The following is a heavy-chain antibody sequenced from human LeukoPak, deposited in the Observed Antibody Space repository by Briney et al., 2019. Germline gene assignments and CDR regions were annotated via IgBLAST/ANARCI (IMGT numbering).Heavy chain of an antibody. V-gene: IGHV1-18*01. CDR1: GYTFTSYG. D-gene: IGHD1-26*01. CDR3: ARDSSSEGWELPNY. Sequence: GASVKVSCKASGYTFTSYGISWVRQAPGQGLEWMGWISAYNGNTNYAQKLQGRVTMTTDTSTSTAYMELRSLRSDDTAVYYCARDSSSEGWELPNYWGQGTLVTVSS. J-gene: IGHJ4*02. CDR2: ISAYNGNT.